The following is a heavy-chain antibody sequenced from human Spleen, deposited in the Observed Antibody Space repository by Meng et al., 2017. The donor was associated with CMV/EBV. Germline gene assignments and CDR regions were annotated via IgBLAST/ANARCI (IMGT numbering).Heavy chain of an antibody. J-gene: IGHJ4*02. CDR3: ARGHTLYHYESGSYYGTGHFDY. D-gene: IGHD3-22*01. V-gene: IGHV1-69*05. Sequence: YGINWVRLAPGQGLEWMGDIIPIFGTSHYAQKFQDRVTITTDESTTTAYMELSSLTSEDTAVYYCARGHTLYHYESGSYYGTGHFDYWGQGTLVTVSS. CDR1: YG. CDR2: IIPIFGTS.